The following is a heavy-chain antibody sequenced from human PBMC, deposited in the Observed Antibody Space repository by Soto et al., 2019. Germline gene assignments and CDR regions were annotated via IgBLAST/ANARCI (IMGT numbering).Heavy chain of an antibody. J-gene: IGHJ4*02. CDR2: INQDGTER. Sequence: EVQLVESGGGLVQPGESLRLSCAASGLTLSSHWMGWVRQAPGTGLEWVATINQDGTERFYVESMKGRSTIYRDTAQNSLYLEVHSLRAEDTALYYCARAINSAYDYWGRGGLVTVSS. CDR1: GLTLSSHW. D-gene: IGHD2-21*01. CDR3: ARAINSAYDY. V-gene: IGHV3-7*05.